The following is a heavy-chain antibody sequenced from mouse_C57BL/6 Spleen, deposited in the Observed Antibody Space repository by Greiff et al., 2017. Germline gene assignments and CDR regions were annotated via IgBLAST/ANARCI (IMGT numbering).Heavy chain of an antibody. Sequence: VNLVESGAELARPGASVKMSCKASGYTFTSYTMHWVKQRPGQGLEWIGYINPSSGYTKYNQKFKDKATLTADKSSSTAYMQLSSLTSEDSAVYYCARGDYDEGDYWGQGTSVTVSS. CDR2: INPSSGYT. V-gene: IGHV1-4*01. CDR3: ARGDYDEGDY. CDR1: GYTFTSYT. J-gene: IGHJ4*01. D-gene: IGHD2-4*01.